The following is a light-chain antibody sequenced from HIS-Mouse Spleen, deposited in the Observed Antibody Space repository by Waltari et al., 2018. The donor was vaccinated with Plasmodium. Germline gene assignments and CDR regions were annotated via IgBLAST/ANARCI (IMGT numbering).Light chain of an antibody. Sequence: EIVLTQSPGTLSLSPGERATLSCRASQSVSTSYLAWYQQKPGQAPRRLSYGASSRATGIPDRFSGRGSGTDFTLTISRLEPEDFAVYYGQQYGSSGTFGQGTKVEIK. CDR1: QSVSTSY. V-gene: IGKV3-20*01. CDR2: GAS. J-gene: IGKJ1*01. CDR3: QQYGSSGT.